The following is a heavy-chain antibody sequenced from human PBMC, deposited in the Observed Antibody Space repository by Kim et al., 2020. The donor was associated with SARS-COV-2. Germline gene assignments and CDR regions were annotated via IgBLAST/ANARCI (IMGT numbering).Heavy chain of an antibody. CDR3: ARDQTTSGMDV. V-gene: IGHV4-59*01. J-gene: IGHJ6*02. D-gene: IGHD1-7*01. CDR2: T. Sequence: TNDSPSLKSRVTIAVDTSKNQLSLKLNAVTAADTAVYYCARDQTTSGMDVWGQGTTVIVSS.